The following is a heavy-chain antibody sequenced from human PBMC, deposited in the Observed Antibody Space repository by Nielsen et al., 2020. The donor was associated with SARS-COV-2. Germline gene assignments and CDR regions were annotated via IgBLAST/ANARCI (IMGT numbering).Heavy chain of an antibody. Sequence: SETLSLTCTVSRFSISTYYWSWIRQPPGKGLEWIGYIYNSGSTNYNPSLKSRVAISVDTSKNQFSLRLSSVTAADTAVYYCARSYVLTAYYGMDVWGQGTTVTVSS. D-gene: IGHD3-9*01. CDR3: ARSYVLTAYYGMDV. CDR1: RFSISTYY. J-gene: IGHJ6*02. CDR2: IYNSGST. V-gene: IGHV4-4*09.